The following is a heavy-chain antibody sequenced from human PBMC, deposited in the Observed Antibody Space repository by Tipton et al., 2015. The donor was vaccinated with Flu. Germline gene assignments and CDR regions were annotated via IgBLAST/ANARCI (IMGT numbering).Heavy chain of an antibody. D-gene: IGHD3-10*01. J-gene: IGHJ4*02. CDR3: AASKNYYSPYFDF. CDR2: INPSAGST. Sequence: QLVQSGAEVEKPGASVKIFCKASGDTFTNFYINWVRQAPGLGLEWMGIINPSAGSTTYPQKFQGRVTMTRDTSTTTVYMELSSLTSEDTAVYYCAASKNYYSPYFDFWGQGTLVTVSP. CDR1: GDTFTNFY. V-gene: IGHV1-46*03.